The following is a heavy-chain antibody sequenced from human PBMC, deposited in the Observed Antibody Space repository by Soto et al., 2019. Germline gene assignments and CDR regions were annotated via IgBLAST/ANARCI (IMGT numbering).Heavy chain of an antibody. J-gene: IGHJ6*02. D-gene: IGHD6-6*01. CDR1: GGTFSTYG. CDR3: ARDAPPCEYSRSLGRGMDG. Sequence: QVQLVQSGAEVKKPGSSVKVSCKASGGTFSTYGITWVRHAPGQGLEWMGGITHIFGTTNYAQKFQGRVTVTADESTNTGYMELSSLRCEDTAVYYCARDAPPCEYSRSLGRGMDGWGQGTTVTVSS. V-gene: IGHV1-69*01. CDR2: ITHIFGTT.